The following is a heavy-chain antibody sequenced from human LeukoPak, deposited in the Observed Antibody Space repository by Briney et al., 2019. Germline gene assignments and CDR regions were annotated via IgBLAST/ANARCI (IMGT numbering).Heavy chain of an antibody. Sequence: PSETLSLTCTVSGGSIRNCYWIWIRQPPGKGLEWIGHISYTGSTNYNPSLKSRVTISVDTSKNQFSLKVTSVTAADTAVYYCARGHDGVVGWFAPWGRGTLVTVSS. V-gene: IGHV4-59*01. D-gene: IGHD2-15*01. CDR2: ISYTGST. CDR1: GGSIRNCY. CDR3: ARGHDGVVGWFAP. J-gene: IGHJ5*02.